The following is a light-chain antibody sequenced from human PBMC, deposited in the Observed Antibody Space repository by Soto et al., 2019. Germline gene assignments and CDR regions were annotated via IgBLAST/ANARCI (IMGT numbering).Light chain of an antibody. J-gene: IGLJ1*01. V-gene: IGLV1-40*01. CDR1: SSNIGAGYD. Sequence: SVLPQPPSVSVVPGQRVTISCTGSSSNIGAGYDVHWYQQLPGTAPKLLIYGNSNRPSGVPDRFSGSKSGTSASLAITGLQAEDEADYYCQSYDSSLSGYVFGTGTKV. CDR3: QSYDSSLSGYV. CDR2: GNS.